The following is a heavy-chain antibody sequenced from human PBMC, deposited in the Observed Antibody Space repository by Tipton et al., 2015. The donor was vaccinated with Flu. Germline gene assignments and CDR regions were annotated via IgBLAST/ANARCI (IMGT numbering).Heavy chain of an antibody. Sequence: QSGPEVKKTGASVKVSCKASGYTFIGYYMHWVRQAPGQGLEWMGWINPKSGGTKYAQKFQGRVTMTRDTSIRTAYMELSGLRSDDSAVYYCARHDSSAYYYIDYWGQGTLVTVSS. CDR3: ARHDSSAYYYIDY. CDR1: GYTFIGYY. CDR2: INPKSGGT. V-gene: IGHV1-2*02. D-gene: IGHD3-22*01. J-gene: IGHJ4*02.